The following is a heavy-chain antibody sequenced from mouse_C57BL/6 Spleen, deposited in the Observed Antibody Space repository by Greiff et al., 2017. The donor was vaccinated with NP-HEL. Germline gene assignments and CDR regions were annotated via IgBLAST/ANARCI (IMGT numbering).Heavy chain of an antibody. CDR2: INPNNGGT. CDR1: GYTFTDYN. D-gene: IGHD2-4*01. CDR3: ARGGGLRRDAWFAY. J-gene: IGHJ3*01. V-gene: IGHV1-18*01. Sequence: VHVKQSGPELVKPGASVKIPCKASGYTFTDYNMDWVKQSHGKSLEWIGDINPNNGGTIYNQKFKGKATLTVDKSSSTAYMELRSLTSEDTAVYYCARGGGLRRDAWFAYWGQGTLVTVSA.